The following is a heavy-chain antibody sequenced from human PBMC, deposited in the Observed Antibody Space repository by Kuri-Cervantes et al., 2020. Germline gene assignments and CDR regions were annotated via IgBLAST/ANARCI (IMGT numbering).Heavy chain of an antibody. D-gene: IGHD3-10*01. V-gene: IGHV3-30*03. CDR3: ARARWFRESPLAYYYMDV. Sequence: GESLKISCAGSGFTFSSYGMHWVRQAPGKGLEWVAVISHDGSNKYYADSVKGRFTISRDNSKNTLYLQMNSLRAEDTAVYYCARARWFRESPLAYYYMDVWGKGTTVTVSS. CDR1: GFTFSSYG. J-gene: IGHJ6*03. CDR2: ISHDGSNK.